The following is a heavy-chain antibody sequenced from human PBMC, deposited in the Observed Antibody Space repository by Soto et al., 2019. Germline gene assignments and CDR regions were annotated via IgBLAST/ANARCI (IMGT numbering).Heavy chain of an antibody. J-gene: IGHJ4*02. Sequence: QVQLVQSGTEVKKPGSSVKVSCKASGGTFRNYPINWVRQAPGQGLEWMGSIFPLTDIPDYAQNFQARLTLSANKSTSTAYMESSSLTSDDTAMYFCARGPLVVVNYFESWGQGTLVTVSS. CDR3: ARGPLVVVNYFES. CDR1: GGTFRNYP. CDR2: IFPLTDIP. V-gene: IGHV1-69*02.